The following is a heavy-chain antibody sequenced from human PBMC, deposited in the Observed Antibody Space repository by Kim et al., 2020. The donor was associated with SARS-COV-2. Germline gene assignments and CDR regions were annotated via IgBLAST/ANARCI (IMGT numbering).Heavy chain of an antibody. Sequence: GESLRLSCAASGLTFSGYWMHWVRQVPGKGLVWVSRINSDGSTTNYADSVKGRFTISRDNAKNTLYLQMNSLRAEDTAVYYCASRTAVAGIYYFDYWGQG. D-gene: IGHD6-19*01. CDR2: INSDGSTT. J-gene: IGHJ4*02. CDR1: GLTFSGYW. V-gene: IGHV3-74*01. CDR3: ASRTAVAGIYYFDY.